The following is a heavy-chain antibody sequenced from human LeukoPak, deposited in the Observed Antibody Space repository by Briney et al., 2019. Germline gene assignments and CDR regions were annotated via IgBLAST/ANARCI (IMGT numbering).Heavy chain of an antibody. CDR2: IIPIFGTA. CDR3: ARPNSGSYIALGFDY. D-gene: IGHD1-26*01. J-gene: IGHJ4*02. V-gene: IGHV1-69*01. CDR1: GGTFSSYA. Sequence: KVSCKASGGTFSSYAISWVRQAPGQGLEWMGGIIPIFGTANYAQKFQGRVTITADESTSTAYMELTSLSSEDTAVYYCARPNSGSYIALGFDYWGQGTLVTVSS.